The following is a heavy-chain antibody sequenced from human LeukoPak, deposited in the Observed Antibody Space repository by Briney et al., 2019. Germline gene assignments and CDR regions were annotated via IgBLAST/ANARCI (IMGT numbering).Heavy chain of an antibody. CDR3: AGRFGSSLSWFDP. D-gene: IGHD6-13*01. CDR2: IIPIFGTA. CDR1: GGTFSSSA. V-gene: IGHV1-69*13. J-gene: IGHJ5*02. Sequence: SVKVSCKASGGTFSSSAISWVRQAPGQGLEWMGGIIPIFGTANYAQKFQGRVTITADESTSTAYMELSSLRSEDTAVYYCAGRFGSSLSWFDPWGQGTLVTVSS.